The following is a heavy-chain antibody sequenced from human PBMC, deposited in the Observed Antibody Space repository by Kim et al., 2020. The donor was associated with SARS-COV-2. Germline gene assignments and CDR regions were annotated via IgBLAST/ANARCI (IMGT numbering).Heavy chain of an antibody. V-gene: IGHV3-21*01. CDR2: ISGNTANI. Sequence: GGSLRLSCEASGFTFSAYYMNWVRQAPGEGLEWVASISGNTANIYYADSVEGRFLISRDNAKNSLYLQMNSLRAEDTAVYYCATVPGSMDAFDVWGQGTMVTVSS. J-gene: IGHJ3*01. CDR1: GFTFSAYY. D-gene: IGHD1-26*01. CDR3: ATVPGSMDAFDV.